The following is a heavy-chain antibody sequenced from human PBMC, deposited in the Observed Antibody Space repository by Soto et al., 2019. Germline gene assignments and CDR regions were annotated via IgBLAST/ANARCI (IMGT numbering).Heavy chain of an antibody. CDR3: ARDHPVVPAAQGAFDI. D-gene: IGHD2-2*01. Sequence: ASVKVSCKASGYTFTSYGISWVRQAPGQGLEWMGWISAYNGNTNYAQKLQGRVTMTTYTSTSTAYMELRSLRSDDTAVNYCARDHPVVPAAQGAFDIWGQGTMVTVSS. J-gene: IGHJ3*02. V-gene: IGHV1-18*01. CDR2: ISAYNGNT. CDR1: GYTFTSYG.